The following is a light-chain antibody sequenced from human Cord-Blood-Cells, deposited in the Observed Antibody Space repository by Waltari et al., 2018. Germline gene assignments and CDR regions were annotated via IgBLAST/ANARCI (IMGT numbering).Light chain of an antibody. J-gene: IGKJ4*01. CDR1: QSISSY. Sequence: DLQMTQSSSSLSASVGDRVTITCRASQSISSYLNWYQQKPGNAPKLLIYAASSLQSGVPSRFSGSGSGTDFTLTISSLQPEDFATYYCQQSYSTPLTFGGGTKVEIK. V-gene: IGKV1-39*01. CDR2: AAS. CDR3: QQSYSTPLT.